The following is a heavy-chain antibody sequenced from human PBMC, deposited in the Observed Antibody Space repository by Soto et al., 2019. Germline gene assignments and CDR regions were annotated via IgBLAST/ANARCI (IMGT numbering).Heavy chain of an antibody. J-gene: IGHJ6*03. V-gene: IGHV3-74*01. CDR1: GFTFNRYW. CDR2: IKNDGSST. Sequence: EVQLVESGGGLVQPGGSLRLSCAASGFTFNRYWMHWVRQAPGKGLVWVSRIKNDGSSTSYADSVKGRFSISRVNGKNTLYLQMNSLRVEDTAVYYCAKFDDDYYYMDVWGKGTTVTVSS. CDR3: AKFDDDYYYMDV. D-gene: IGHD1-1*01.